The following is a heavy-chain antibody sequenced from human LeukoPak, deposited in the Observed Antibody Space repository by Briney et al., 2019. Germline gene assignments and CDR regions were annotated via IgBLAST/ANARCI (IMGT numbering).Heavy chain of an antibody. D-gene: IGHD6-19*01. V-gene: IGHV3-23*01. J-gene: IGHJ4*02. CDR3: AKDAGHSSGWYD. CDR2: ISGGGGTT. CDR1: GFTFSSYA. Sequence: GGSLRLSCAASGFTFSSYAMSWVRQAPGEGLEWVSAISGGGGTTYYADSVKGRFAISRDNSKNTLYLQMNSLRAEDTAVYYCAKDAGHSSGWYDWGQGTLVTVSS.